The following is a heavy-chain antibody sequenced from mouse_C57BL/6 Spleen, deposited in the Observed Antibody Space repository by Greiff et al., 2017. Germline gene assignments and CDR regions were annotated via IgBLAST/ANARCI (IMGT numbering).Heavy chain of an antibody. CDR3: ARQATQDYAMDY. CDR2: ISSGSSTI. D-gene: IGHD3-2*02. CDR1: GFTFSDYG. Sequence: DVHLVESGGGLVKPGGSLKLSCAASGFTFSDYGMHWVRQAPEKGLEWVAYISSGSSTIYYADTVKGRFTISRDNAKNTLLLQMTSLRSEDTAMYYCARQATQDYAMDYWGQGTSVTVSS. V-gene: IGHV5-17*01. J-gene: IGHJ4*01.